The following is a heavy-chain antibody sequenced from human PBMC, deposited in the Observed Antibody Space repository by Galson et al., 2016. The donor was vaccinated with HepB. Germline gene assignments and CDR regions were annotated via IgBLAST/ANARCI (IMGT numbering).Heavy chain of an antibody. D-gene: IGHD1-26*01. CDR2: ISSSSSYI. CDR3: ARGDIVGAIFDY. Sequence: SLRLSCAASGFTFSSYSMNWVRPAPGKGLEWVSSISSSSSYIYYADSVKGRFTISRANAKNSLYLQMNSLRAEDTAVYYCARGDIVGAIFDYWGQGTLVTVSS. CDR1: GFTFSSYS. J-gene: IGHJ4*02. V-gene: IGHV3-21*01.